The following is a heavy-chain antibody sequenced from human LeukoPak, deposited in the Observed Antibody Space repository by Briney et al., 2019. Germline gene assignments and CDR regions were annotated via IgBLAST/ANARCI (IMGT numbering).Heavy chain of an antibody. CDR1: GFTFSSYA. D-gene: IGHD5-18*01. J-gene: IGHJ4*02. V-gene: IGHV3-30*04. Sequence: PGGSLRLSCAASGFTFSSYAMHWVRQAPGKGLEWVAVISYDGSNKYYADSVKGRFTISRDNSKNTLYQQMNSLRAEDTAVYYCAREQLWYACIDYWGQGTLVTVSS. CDR3: AREQLWYACIDY. CDR2: ISYDGSNK.